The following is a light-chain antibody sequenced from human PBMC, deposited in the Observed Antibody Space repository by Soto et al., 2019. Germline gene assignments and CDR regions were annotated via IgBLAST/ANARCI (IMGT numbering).Light chain of an antibody. J-gene: IGLJ3*02. V-gene: IGLV1-51*01. CDR3: GTWDSSVSAGV. CDR1: GPNIGNNY. CDR2: DNN. Sequence: QSVLTQPPSVSAAPGQRVTISCSSSGPNIGNNYVTRYQQLPGTAPKLLIYDNNNRPSGIPDRFSGSKSGTSATLGITGLQTGDEADYYCGTWDSSVSAGVFGGGTKLTVL.